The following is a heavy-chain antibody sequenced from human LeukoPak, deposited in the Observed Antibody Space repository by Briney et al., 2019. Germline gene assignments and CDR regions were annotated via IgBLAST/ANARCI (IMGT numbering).Heavy chain of an antibody. CDR3: AKDRATSSGTYYGYFDY. D-gene: IGHD1-26*01. CDR1: GFTSTNYA. CDR2: ISGSGATT. J-gene: IGHJ4*02. V-gene: IGHV3-23*01. Sequence: GGSLRLSCAASGFTSTNYAMGWVRQAPGKGLEWVSTISGSGATTYYADSVKGRFTISRDNSKNTLYLQMNTLRAEDTAVYYCAKDRATSSGTYYGYFDYWGQGTLVTVSS.